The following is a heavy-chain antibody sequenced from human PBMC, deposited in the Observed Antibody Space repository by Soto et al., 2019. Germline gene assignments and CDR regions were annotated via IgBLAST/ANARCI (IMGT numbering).Heavy chain of an antibody. CDR1: GGSISSGDYY. Sequence: PSEILSLTCTVSGGSISSGDYYWSWIRQPPGKGLEWIGYIYYSGSTYYNPSLKSRVTISVDTSKNQFSLKLSSVTAADTAVYYCARVRVDYYDSSGYYLFDYWGQGTLVTV. V-gene: IGHV4-30-4*01. D-gene: IGHD3-22*01. J-gene: IGHJ4*02. CDR3: ARVRVDYYDSSGYYLFDY. CDR2: IYYSGST.